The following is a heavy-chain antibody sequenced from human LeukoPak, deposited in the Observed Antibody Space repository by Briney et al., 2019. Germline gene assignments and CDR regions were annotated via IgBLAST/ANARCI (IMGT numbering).Heavy chain of an antibody. CDR3: VKDAYYFDSTNYYYYFDY. Sequence: GGSLRLSCAASGFTVSSNYMSWVRQAPGKGLEWVSVIYSGGSTYYADSVKGRFTISRDNSKNTLYLQMSSLRAEDTAVYYCVKDAYYFDSTNYYYYFDYWGQGTLVTVSS. V-gene: IGHV3-66*01. J-gene: IGHJ4*02. D-gene: IGHD3-22*01. CDR2: IYSGGST. CDR1: GFTVSSNY.